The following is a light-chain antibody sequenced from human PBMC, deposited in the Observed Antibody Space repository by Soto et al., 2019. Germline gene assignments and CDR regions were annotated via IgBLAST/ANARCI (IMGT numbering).Light chain of an antibody. CDR3: NSYRSSSNPIYV. V-gene: IGLV2-14*01. CDR2: DVR. Sequence: QSALTQPASVSWSPGQSITISFTGTSSDVGGYNYVSWYQQHPGKAPKLMIYDVRNRPSGVSNRFSGSKSGNTASLTISGHQAADVADYFCNSYRSSSNPIYVFGPGTKLTVL. J-gene: IGLJ1*01. CDR1: SSDVGGYNY.